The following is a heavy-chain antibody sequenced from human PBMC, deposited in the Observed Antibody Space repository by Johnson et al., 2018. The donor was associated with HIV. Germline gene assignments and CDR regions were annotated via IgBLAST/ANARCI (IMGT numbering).Heavy chain of an antibody. J-gene: IGHJ3*02. V-gene: IGHV3-13*01. CDR3: ARDMCSGGSCYAFDI. D-gene: IGHD2-15*01. Sequence: VQLVESGGGLVKPGGSLRLSCAASGFTFSYAWMNWVRQAPGKGLEWVSAIGPTGDTYYTGSVKGRFTISRENAKNSLYLQMNSLRAEDTALYYCARDMCSGGSCYAFDIWGQGTMVTVSS. CDR2: IGPTGDT. CDR1: GFTFSYAW.